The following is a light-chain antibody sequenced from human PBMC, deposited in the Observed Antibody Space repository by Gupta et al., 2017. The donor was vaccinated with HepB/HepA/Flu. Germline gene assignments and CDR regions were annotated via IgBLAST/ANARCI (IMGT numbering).Light chain of an antibody. CDR3: MQSRQSPFT. CDR2: FPS. CDR1: QSLVNSNGYSH. V-gene: IGKV2-28*01. Sequence: DIVIHQYPLALPVPPGESDSISCKSIQSLVNSNGYSHLDWYLKKPRQSTQLLIYFPSNRASGVTDRFRGSGYGTDFTLMISRVEAEDVGVYYCMQSRQSPFTFGPGTKVEIK. J-gene: IGKJ3*01.